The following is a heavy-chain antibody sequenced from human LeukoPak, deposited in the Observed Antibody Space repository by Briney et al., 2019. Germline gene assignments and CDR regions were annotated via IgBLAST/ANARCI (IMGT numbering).Heavy chain of an antibody. D-gene: IGHD6-13*01. J-gene: IGHJ4*02. CDR3: ARAYSSSWLDY. CDR1: GGSISSSSYY. CDR2: IYYSGST. Sequence: SETLSLTCTVSGGSISSSSYYWGWIRQPPGKGLEWIGSIYYSGSTYYNPSLKSRVTISVDTSKNQFSLKLSSVTAADTAVYYCARAYSSSWLDYWGQGTLVTVS. V-gene: IGHV4-39*01.